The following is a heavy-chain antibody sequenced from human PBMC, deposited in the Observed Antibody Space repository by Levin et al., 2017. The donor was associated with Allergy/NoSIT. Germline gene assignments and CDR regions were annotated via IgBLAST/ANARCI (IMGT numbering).Heavy chain of an antibody. Sequence: SETLSLTCTVSGGSISSSSYYWGWIRQPPGKGLEWIGSIYYSGSTHYNPSLKSRVTISVDTSKNQFSLKLSSVTAADTAVYYCARGYDLFDHWGQGTLVTVSS. V-gene: IGHV4-39*02. CDR1: GGSISSSSYY. CDR2: IYYSGST. J-gene: IGHJ4*02. D-gene: IGHD5-12*01. CDR3: ARGYDLFDH.